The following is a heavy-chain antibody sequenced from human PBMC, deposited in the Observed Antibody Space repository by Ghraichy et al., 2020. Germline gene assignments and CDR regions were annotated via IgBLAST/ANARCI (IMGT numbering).Heavy chain of an antibody. CDR1: GFTFRSYE. CDR2: ISSSGSSI. CDR3: ARADYYYLGMDV. J-gene: IGHJ6*02. V-gene: IGHV3-48*03. Sequence: GGSLRLSCAASGFTFRSYEMNWVRQAPGKGLEWVSYISSSGSSIHYADSVKGRFTISRDNAKNSLYLQMNSLRAEVTAVYYCARADYYYLGMDVWGQGTTATFSS.